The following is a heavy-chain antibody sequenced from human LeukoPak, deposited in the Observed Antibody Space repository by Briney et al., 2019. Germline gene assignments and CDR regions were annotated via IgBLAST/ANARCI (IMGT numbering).Heavy chain of an antibody. J-gene: IGHJ6*03. CDR2: ISYDGSNK. Sequence: GGSLRLSCAASGFTFSSYGMHWVRQAPGKGLEWVAVISYDGSNKYYADSVKGRFTISRDNSKNTLYLQMNSLRAEDTAVYYCAKSWGSTRPYYNYMEVWGKGTTVTVSS. V-gene: IGHV3-30*18. CDR1: GFTFSSYG. D-gene: IGHD1-26*01. CDR3: AKSWGSTRPYYNYMEV.